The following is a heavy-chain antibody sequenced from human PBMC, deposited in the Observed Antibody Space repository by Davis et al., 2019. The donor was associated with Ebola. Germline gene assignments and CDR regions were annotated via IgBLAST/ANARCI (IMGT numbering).Heavy chain of an antibody. J-gene: IGHJ5*02. CDR3: ARHAGQLWLRSRYNWFDP. Sequence: GESLKISCKGSGYSFTTYWIAWVRQMPGKGLEWVGIMYAGDTDTRYSPSFEGQVTLSADRSISTAYLQWNSLKASDTAMYYCARHAGQLWLRSRYNWFDPWGQGTLVTVSS. CDR1: GYSFTTYW. CDR2: MYAGDTDT. D-gene: IGHD5-18*01. V-gene: IGHV5-51*01.